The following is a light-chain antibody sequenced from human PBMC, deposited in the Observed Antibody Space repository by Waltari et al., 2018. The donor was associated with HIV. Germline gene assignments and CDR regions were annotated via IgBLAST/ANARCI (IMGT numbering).Light chain of an antibody. J-gene: IGKJ3*01. V-gene: IGKV3-15*01. Sequence: ERVMTQFPATLSVSPGDGATLSCRASQTVNTNLAWYQQKSGQAPRLLFYGASTRAPGVPARFSASGSGTEFTLTISSLQSEDLALYYCQQYNNWPRTFGPGTTVEIK. CDR1: QTVNTN. CDR2: GAS. CDR3: QQYNNWPRT.